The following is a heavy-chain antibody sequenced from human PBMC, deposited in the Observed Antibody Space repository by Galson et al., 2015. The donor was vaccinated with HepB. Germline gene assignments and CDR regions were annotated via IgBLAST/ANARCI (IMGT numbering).Heavy chain of an antibody. V-gene: IGHV3-30*04. J-gene: IGHJ4*02. Sequence: SLRLSCAASGFTFSSYAMHWVRQAPGKGLEWVAVISYDGSNKYYADSVKGRFTISRDNSKSTLYLQMNSLRAEDTAVYYCARGSDYGGNLIDYWGQGTLVTVSS. CDR3: ARGSDYGGNLIDY. CDR1: GFTFSSYA. CDR2: ISYDGSNK. D-gene: IGHD4-23*01.